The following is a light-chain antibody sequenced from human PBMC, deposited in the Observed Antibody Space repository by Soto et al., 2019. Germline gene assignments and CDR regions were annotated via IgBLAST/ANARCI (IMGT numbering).Light chain of an antibody. CDR2: DAS. CDR1: QDISNY. Sequence: DIQMTQSPSSLSASVGDRVTITCQASQDISNYLNWYQQKPGKAPKLLIYDASNLETGVPSRFSGSGSGTEFTLTISSLQPEDFATYYCQQFNSYPITFGQGTQLEI. V-gene: IGKV1-33*01. CDR3: QQFNSYPIT. J-gene: IGKJ5*01.